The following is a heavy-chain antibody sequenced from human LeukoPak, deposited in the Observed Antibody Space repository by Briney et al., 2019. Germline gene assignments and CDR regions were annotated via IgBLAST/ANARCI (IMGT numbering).Heavy chain of an antibody. V-gene: IGHV3-23*01. J-gene: IGHJ6*03. CDR1: GFTFSSYG. CDR2: ISGSGGST. Sequence: GGSLRLSCAASGFTFSSYGMSWVRQAPGKGLEWVSAISGSGGSTYYADSVKGRFTISRDNAENSLYLQMNSLRAEDTAVYYCARVDRYRSDYTPYYYYYYYMDVWGKGTTVTISS. CDR3: ARVDRYRSDYTPYYYYYYYMDV. D-gene: IGHD6-19*01.